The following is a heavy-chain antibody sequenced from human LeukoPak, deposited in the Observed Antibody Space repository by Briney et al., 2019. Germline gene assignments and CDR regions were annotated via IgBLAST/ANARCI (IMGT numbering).Heavy chain of an antibody. CDR1: GGSISSSSYY. J-gene: IGHJ6*03. Sequence: SETLSLTCTVSGGSISSSSYYWGWIRQPPGKGLEWIGSIYYSGSTYYNPSLKSRVTISVDTSKNQFSLKLSSVTAADTAVYYCARDRIQFGSDYYYYMDVWGKGTTVTVSS. V-gene: IGHV4-39*07. CDR3: ARDRIQFGSDYYYYMDV. D-gene: IGHD5-18*01. CDR2: IYYSGST.